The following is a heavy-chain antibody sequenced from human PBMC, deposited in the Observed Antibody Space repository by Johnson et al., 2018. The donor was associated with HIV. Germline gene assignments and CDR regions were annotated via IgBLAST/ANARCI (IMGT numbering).Heavy chain of an antibody. CDR3: ARDLAIGGRTDAFDI. V-gene: IGHV3-11*04. Sequence: QVQLVESGGGLVKPGGSLRLSCAASGFTFSDYYMSWIRQAPGKGPEWLSYISRSGSTIYYADSVKGRFTISRDNAKNSLYLQMSSLRAEDTAVYYCARDLAIGGRTDAFDIWDQGTMVTVSS. CDR1: GFTFSDYY. D-gene: IGHD6-6*01. CDR2: ISRSGSTI. J-gene: IGHJ3*02.